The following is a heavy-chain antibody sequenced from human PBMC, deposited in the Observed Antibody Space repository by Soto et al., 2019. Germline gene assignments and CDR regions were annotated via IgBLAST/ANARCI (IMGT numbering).Heavy chain of an antibody. V-gene: IGHV1-2*02. CDR1: GGTFSSYA. CDR3: ARFSSFSANDAADL. D-gene: IGHD5-12*01. Sequence: ASVNVSCKASGGTFSSYAISWVRQALGQGLEWMGWINPSSRTTKTAQQFQGRLAMTRDTSINTAYMELSGLKSDDTAIYYCARFSSFSANDAADLWGQGTLVTVSS. J-gene: IGHJ5*02. CDR2: INPSSRTT.